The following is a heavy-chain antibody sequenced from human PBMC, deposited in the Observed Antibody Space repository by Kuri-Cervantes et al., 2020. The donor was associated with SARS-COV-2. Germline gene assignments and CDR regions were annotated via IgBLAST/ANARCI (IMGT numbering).Heavy chain of an antibody. J-gene: IGHJ5*02. CDR3: TTERGYCSSTSCYGVRWFDP. CDR2: IIRKTDGRTT. Sequence: GGSLRLSCAASGSTSSNAGMTWARQAQGKGLEWVGRIIRKTDGRTTDYAAPVKGRFTISRDDSQNTLYLQMNSLKTEDTAVYYWTTERGYCSSTSCYGVRWFDPWGQGTLVTVSS. CDR1: GSTSSNAG. V-gene: IGHV3-15*01. D-gene: IGHD2-2*01.